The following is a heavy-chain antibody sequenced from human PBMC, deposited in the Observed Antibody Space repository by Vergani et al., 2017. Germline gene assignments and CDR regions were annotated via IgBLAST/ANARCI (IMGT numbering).Heavy chain of an antibody. CDR2: IYYSGST. CDR1: GGSISSYY. CDR3: ARVGGPPVYYYYGMDV. Sequence: QVQLQESGPGLVKPSETLSLTCTVSGGSISSYYWSWIRQPPGKGLEWIGYIYYSGSTTYNPSLKSRVTISVDTSKNQFSLKLSSVTAADTAVYYCARVGGPPVYYYYGMDVWGQGTTVTVSS. J-gene: IGHJ6*02. V-gene: IGHV4-59*01.